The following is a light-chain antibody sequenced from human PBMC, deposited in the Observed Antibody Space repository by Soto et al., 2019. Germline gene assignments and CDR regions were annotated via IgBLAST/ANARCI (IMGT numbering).Light chain of an antibody. CDR1: SSNIGTNA. CDR3: AAWDDSLSGDYV. V-gene: IGLV1-47*01. J-gene: IGLJ1*01. Sequence: QSVLTQPPSASGTPGQRVTISCSGGSSNIGTNAVNWYQQLPGTAPKLLIYRNNQRPSGVPDRFSGSKSGTSASLAISGLRSEDEADYYCAAWDDSLSGDYVFGTGTKVTVL. CDR2: RNN.